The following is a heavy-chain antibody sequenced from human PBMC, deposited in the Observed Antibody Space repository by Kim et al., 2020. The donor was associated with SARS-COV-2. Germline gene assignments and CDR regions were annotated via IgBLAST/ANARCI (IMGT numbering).Heavy chain of an antibody. CDR1: GGSFSGYY. J-gene: IGHJ4*02. D-gene: IGHD3-10*01. CDR2: INHSGST. V-gene: IGHV4-34*01. CDR3: ASSNPYYGSGSYYPFDY. Sequence: SETLSLTCAVYGGSFSGYYWSWIRQPPGKGLGWIGEINHSGSTNYNPSLKSRVTISVDTSKNQFSLKLSSVTAADTAVYYCASSNPYYGSGSYYPFDYWGQGTLVTVSS.